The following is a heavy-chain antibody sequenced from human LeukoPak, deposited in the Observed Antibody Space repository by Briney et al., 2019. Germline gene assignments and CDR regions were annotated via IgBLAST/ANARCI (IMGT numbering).Heavy chain of an antibody. D-gene: IGHD4-17*01. Sequence: PGGSLRLSCVVSGFTVTSNYMSWVRQAPGKGLEWVSVIYSGGTTNYADSVKGRSTVYRDNSKNTLYLQMNSLGAEDTAVYYCASKLTSGYWGQGTLVTVSS. CDR1: GFTVTSNY. CDR3: ASKLTSGY. V-gene: IGHV3-66*01. J-gene: IGHJ4*02. CDR2: IYSGGTT.